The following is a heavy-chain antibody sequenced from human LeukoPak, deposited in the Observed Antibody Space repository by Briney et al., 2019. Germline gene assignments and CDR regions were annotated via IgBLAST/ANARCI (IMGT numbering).Heavy chain of an antibody. J-gene: IGHJ5*02. CDR3: ARARNYCSSTSCYSVDWFDP. Sequence: SETLSITCTVSGGSISSGGYYWSWIRQHPGKGLEWIGYIYYSGSTYYNPSLKSRVTISVDTSKNQFSLKLSSVTAADTAVYYCARARNYCSSTSCYSVDWFDPWGQGTLVTVSS. D-gene: IGHD2-2*02. CDR2: IYYSGST. CDR1: GGSISSGGYY. V-gene: IGHV4-31*03.